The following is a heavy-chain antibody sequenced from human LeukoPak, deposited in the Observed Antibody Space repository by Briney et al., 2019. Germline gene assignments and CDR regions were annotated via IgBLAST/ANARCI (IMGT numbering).Heavy chain of an antibody. CDR1: GFMFSSYW. V-gene: IGHV3-7*01. Sequence: GGSPRLSCAASGFMFSSYWMTWVRQAPGKGPEWVANIRQDGGEGYYVDSVKGRFTISRDNSKNTLYLQTGSLRPEDMAVYFCTRGPGYDYVWGTYRADYWGQGTLVTVSS. D-gene: IGHD3-16*02. CDR3: TRGPGYDYVWGTYRADY. CDR2: IRQDGGEG. J-gene: IGHJ4*02.